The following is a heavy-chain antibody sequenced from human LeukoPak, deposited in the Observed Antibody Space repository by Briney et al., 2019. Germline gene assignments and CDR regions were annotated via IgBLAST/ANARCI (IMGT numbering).Heavy chain of an antibody. Sequence: SETLSLTCTVSGGSISHYFWSWIRQPPGKPLEWIGYIYYSGSTNYNPSLKSRLTTSVDTSKDQFSLKLSSVTAADTAVYYCAKTVAGYWYFDLWGRGTLVTVSS. D-gene: IGHD6-19*01. V-gene: IGHV4-59*08. J-gene: IGHJ2*01. CDR1: GGSISHYF. CDR2: IYYSGST. CDR3: AKTVAGYWYFDL.